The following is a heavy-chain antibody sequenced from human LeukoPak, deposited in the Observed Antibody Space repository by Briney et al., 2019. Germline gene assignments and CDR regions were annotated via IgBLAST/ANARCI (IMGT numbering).Heavy chain of an antibody. CDR1: GFTFSSYS. CDR2: ISSSSSYI. V-gene: IGHV3-21*01. J-gene: IGHJ4*02. CDR3: ARDRVVAHDNDY. D-gene: IGHD5-12*01. Sequence: IPGGSLRLSCAASGFTFSSYSMNWVRQAPGKGLEWVSSISSSSSYIYYADSVKGRFTISRDNAKNSLYLQMNSLRAEDTAVYYCARDRVVAHDNDYWGQGTLVTVSS.